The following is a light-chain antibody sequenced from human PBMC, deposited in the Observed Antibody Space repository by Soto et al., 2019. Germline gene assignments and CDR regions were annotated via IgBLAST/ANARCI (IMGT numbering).Light chain of an antibody. CDR1: QSINSW. V-gene: IGKV1-5*03. Sequence: DIQMTQSPSTLSAFVGDRVTITCRASQSINSWLAWYQQQPGKAPKLLIYRASNLKSGVPSSFSGSGSGTEFTLTISSLQPDDFATYYCQQYNTYPWTFGQGTKVEIK. J-gene: IGKJ1*01. CDR2: RAS. CDR3: QQYNTYPWT.